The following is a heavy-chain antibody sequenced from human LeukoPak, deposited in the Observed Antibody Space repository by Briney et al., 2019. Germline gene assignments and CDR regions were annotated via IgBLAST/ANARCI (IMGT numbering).Heavy chain of an antibody. V-gene: IGHV1-69*13. CDR3: ARMGNTCGGDCYSPNFDY. Sequence: SVKVSCKASGGTFSSCAISWVRQAPGQGLEWMGGIIPIFGTANYAQKFQGRVTITADESTSTAYMELSSLRSEDTAVYYCARMGNTCGGDCYSPNFDYWGQGTLVTVSS. D-gene: IGHD2-21*02. CDR2: IIPIFGTA. J-gene: IGHJ4*02. CDR1: GGTFSSCA.